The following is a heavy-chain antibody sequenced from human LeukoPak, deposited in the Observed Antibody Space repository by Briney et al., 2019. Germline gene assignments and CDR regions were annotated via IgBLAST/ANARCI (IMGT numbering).Heavy chain of an antibody. V-gene: IGHV5-51*01. CDR3: ARLPYYYDSSGYYPYFDY. D-gene: IGHD3-22*01. CDR2: IYPGDSDT. CDR1: GYSFTSYW. Sequence: GESLKISCKGSGYSFTSYWIAWVRQMPGKGLEWMGIIYPGDSDTRYSPSFQGQVTISADMSISTAYLQWSSLKASDTAMYYCARLPYYYDSSGYYPYFDYWGQGTLVTVSS. J-gene: IGHJ4*02.